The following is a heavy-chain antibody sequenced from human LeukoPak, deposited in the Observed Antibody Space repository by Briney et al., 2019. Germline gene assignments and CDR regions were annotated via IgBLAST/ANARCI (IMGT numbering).Heavy chain of an antibody. CDR2: INTNTGNP. Sequence: GASVKVSCKASGYTFTSCAMNWVRQAPGQGLEWMGWINTNTGNPTYAQGFTGRFVFSLDTSVSTAYLQISSLKAEDTAVYYCARSAKSGWYFSGNDYWGQGTLVTVSS. CDR3: ARSAKSGWYFSGNDY. J-gene: IGHJ4*02. CDR1: GYTFTSCA. V-gene: IGHV7-4-1*02. D-gene: IGHD6-19*01.